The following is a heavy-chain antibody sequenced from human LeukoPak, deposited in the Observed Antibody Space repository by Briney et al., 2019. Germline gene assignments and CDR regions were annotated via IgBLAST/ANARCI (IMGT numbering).Heavy chain of an antibody. CDR3: ARAYCSSTSCYAGLYYYYYGMDV. CDR2: ISSSSSYI. J-gene: IGHJ6*02. D-gene: IGHD2-2*01. Sequence: GGSLRLSCAASGFTFSSYSMNWVRQAPGKGLEWVSSISSSSSYIYYADSVKGRFTISRDNAKNSLYLQMNSLRDEDTAVYYCARAYCSSTSCYAGLYYYYYGMDVWGQGTTVTVSS. CDR1: GFTFSSYS. V-gene: IGHV3-21*04.